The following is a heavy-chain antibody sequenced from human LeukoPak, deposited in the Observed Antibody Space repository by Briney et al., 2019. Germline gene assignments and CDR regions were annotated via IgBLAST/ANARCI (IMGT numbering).Heavy chain of an antibody. J-gene: IGHJ4*02. Sequence: PGGSLRLSCAASGFSFSTYGMHWVRQPPGKGLEWIGEINHSGSTNYNPSLKSRITISVDTSKNQFSLKLSSVTAADTAVYYCARQLRSYPGVSPFDYWGQGTLVTVSS. V-gene: IGHV4-34*01. D-gene: IGHD1-7*01. CDR3: ARQLRSYPGVSPFDY. CDR2: INHSGST. CDR1: GFSFSTYG.